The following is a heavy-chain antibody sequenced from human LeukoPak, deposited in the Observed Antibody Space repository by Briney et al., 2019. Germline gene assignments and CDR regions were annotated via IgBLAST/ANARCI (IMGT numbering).Heavy chain of an antibody. Sequence: GGSLRLSCAASGFTFSGSLMSWVRQAPGKGLEWVANIKEDGSQKYYVDSVKGRLTISRDNAKNALHLEMNSLRVDDTAVYYCVKSILLDCWGQGTLVTVSS. J-gene: IGHJ4*02. CDR3: VKSILLDC. V-gene: IGHV3-7*01. CDR1: GFTFSGSL. D-gene: IGHD2-21*01. CDR2: IKEDGSQK.